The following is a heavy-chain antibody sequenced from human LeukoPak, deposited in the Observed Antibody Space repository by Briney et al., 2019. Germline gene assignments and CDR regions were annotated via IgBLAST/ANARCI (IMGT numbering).Heavy chain of an antibody. J-gene: IGHJ3*02. V-gene: IGHV4-59*01. CDR1: GGSISSYY. Sequence: MPSETLSLTCTVSGGSISSYYWSWIRQPPGKGLEWIGYIYYSGSTNYNPSLKSRVTISVDTSKNQFSLKLSSVTAADTAVYYCARDLRPYAFDIWGQGTMVTVSS. CDR2: IYYSGST. CDR3: ARDLRPYAFDI.